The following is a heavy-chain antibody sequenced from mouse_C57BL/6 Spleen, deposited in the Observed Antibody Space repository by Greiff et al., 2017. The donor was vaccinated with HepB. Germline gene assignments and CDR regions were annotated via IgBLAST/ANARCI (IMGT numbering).Heavy chain of an antibody. CDR2: INPNNGGT. V-gene: IGHV1-22*01. D-gene: IGHD2-4*01. Sequence: EVQLQQSGPELVKPGASVKMSCKASGYTFTDYNMHWVKQSHGKSLEWIGYINPNNGGTSYNQKFKGKATLTVNKSSSKAYMELRSLTSEDSAVYYCAIYYDYDVLAYWGQGTLVTVSA. CDR1: GYTFTDYN. CDR3: AIYYDYDVLAY. J-gene: IGHJ3*01.